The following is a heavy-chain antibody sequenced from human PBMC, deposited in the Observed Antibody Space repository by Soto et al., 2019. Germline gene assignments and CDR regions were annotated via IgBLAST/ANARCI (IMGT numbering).Heavy chain of an antibody. CDR1: GFTCVASA. D-gene: IGHD2-21*02. CDR3: AKDKRAVVVTAPFDY. Sequence: GSLRLSCAAAGFTCVASALQWVRQASGKGLEWLGRIGSKGETYATTYAASVKGRFTISRDDSKNTLYLQMNSLRAEDTAVYYCAKDKRAVVVTAPFDYWGQGTLVTVSS. CDR2: IGSKGETYAT. J-gene: IGHJ4*02. V-gene: IGHV3-73*01.